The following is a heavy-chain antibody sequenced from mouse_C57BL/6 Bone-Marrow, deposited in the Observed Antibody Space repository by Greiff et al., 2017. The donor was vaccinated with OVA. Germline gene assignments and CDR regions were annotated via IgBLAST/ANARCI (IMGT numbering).Heavy chain of an antibody. CDR2: IDPSDSYT. J-gene: IGHJ3*01. V-gene: IGHV1-50*01. CDR1: GYTFTSYW. D-gene: IGHD2-1*01. Sequence: VQLQQPGAELVKPGASVKLSCKASGYTFTSYWMQWVKQRPGQGLEWIGEIDPSDSYTNYNQKFKGKATLTVDTSSSTAYMQLSSLTSEDSAVYYCARLLSPSWFAYWGQGTLVTVSA. CDR3: ARLLSPSWFAY.